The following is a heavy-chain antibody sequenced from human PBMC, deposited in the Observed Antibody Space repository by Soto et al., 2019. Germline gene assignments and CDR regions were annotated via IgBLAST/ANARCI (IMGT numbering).Heavy chain of an antibody. V-gene: IGHV1-18*01. Sequence: GASVKVSCRASGYTFTSCGISWVRQAPGQGXEXMGWMSAYNGNTTHAQKLQGTVTMATQPSTSTAYMELRSLRSDHKAVYYCARTKATLRQPTKTKYYYYMDVWGKGTTVTVSS. CDR1: GYTFTSCG. CDR3: ARTKATLRQPTKTKYYYYMDV. CDR2: MSAYNGNT. J-gene: IGHJ6*03. D-gene: IGHD4-17*01.